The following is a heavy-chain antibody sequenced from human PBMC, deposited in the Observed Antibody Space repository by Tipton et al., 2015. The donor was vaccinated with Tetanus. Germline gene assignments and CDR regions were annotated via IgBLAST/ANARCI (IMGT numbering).Heavy chain of an antibody. CDR2: ISAYNGNT. CDR1: GYTFTSYG. Sequence: QLVQSGAEVKKPGASVEVSCKASGYTFTSYGISWVRQAPGQGLEWMGWISAYNGNTNYAQKLQGRVTMTPDTSTSTAYVERRSLRSDDTAVYYCARGSMVRGSYNWFDPWGQGTLVTVSS. V-gene: IGHV1-18*04. CDR3: ARGSMVRGSYNWFDP. J-gene: IGHJ5*02. D-gene: IGHD3-10*01.